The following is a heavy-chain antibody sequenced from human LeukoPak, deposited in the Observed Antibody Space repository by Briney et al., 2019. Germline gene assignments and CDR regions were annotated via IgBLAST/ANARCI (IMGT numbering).Heavy chain of an antibody. V-gene: IGHV4-34*01. D-gene: IGHD3-3*01. CDR1: GASFSGNS. Sequence: SETLSLTCVVYGASFSGNSWTWIRQSPGKGLEWVGDLNDSGVTNFNPSHKSRVTISVDTSKNHFSLNLTSVTAADAAVYYCARLERFLEWGSGDDDYWGQGTLVTVSS. CDR3: ARLERFLEWGSGDDDY. CDR2: LNDSGVT. J-gene: IGHJ4*02.